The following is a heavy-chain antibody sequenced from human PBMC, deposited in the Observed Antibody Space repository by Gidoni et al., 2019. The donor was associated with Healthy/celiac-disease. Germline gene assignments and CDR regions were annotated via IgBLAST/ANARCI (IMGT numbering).Heavy chain of an antibody. CDR2: IYYSGST. CDR3: ARHALPMIAVDDDY. D-gene: IGHD3-22*01. CDR1: GGSISSSSYY. J-gene: IGHJ4*02. Sequence: QLQLQESGPGLVKPSETLSLTCTVSGGSISSSSYYWGWIRQPPGKGLEWIGSIYYSGSTYYNPSLKSRVTISVDTSKNQFSLKLSSVTAADTAVYYCARHALPMIAVDDDYWGQGTLVTVSS. V-gene: IGHV4-39*01.